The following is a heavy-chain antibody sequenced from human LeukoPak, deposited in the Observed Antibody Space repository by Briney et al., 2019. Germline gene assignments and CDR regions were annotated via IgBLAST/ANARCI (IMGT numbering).Heavy chain of an antibody. Sequence: GGSLRLSCAASGFTFSSYSMNWVRQAPGKGLEWVSAISGSGGSTYYADSVKGRFTISRDNSKNTLYLQMNSLRAEDTAVYYCARLGYSSSSNWFDPWGQGTLVTVSS. J-gene: IGHJ5*02. CDR2: ISGSGGST. CDR3: ARLGYSSSSNWFDP. CDR1: GFTFSSYS. V-gene: IGHV3-23*01. D-gene: IGHD2-15*01.